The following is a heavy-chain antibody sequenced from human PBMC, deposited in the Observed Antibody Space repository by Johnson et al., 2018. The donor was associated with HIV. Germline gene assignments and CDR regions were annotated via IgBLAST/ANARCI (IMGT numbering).Heavy chain of an antibody. V-gene: IGHV3-66*02. J-gene: IGHJ3*02. CDR3: ARDHLRCAFDI. Sequence: VQLVESGGGLVQSGGSLRLSCAASGFTVSSNYMSWVRQAPGKGLEWVSVIYSDGSTYYEDSVKGRFTIARDNSKNTLYLQMNSLRAEDTAVYYCARDHLRCAFDIWGQGTMVTVSS. CDR2: IYSDGST. D-gene: IGHD4-17*01. CDR1: GFTVSSNY.